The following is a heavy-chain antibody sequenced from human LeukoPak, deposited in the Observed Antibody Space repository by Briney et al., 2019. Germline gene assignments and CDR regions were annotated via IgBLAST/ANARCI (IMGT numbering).Heavy chain of an antibody. CDR3: ARVAGYEFFWFDY. V-gene: IGHV4-34*01. J-gene: IGHJ4*02. CDR1: GGSFSGYY. Sequence: PSETLSLTCADYGGSFSGYYWSWIRRPPGKGLEWIGEINHSGSTNYNPSLKSRVTISVDTSKNQFSLKLSSVTAADTAVYYCARVAGYEFFWFDYWGQGTLVTVSS. CDR2: INHSGST. D-gene: IGHD3-16*01.